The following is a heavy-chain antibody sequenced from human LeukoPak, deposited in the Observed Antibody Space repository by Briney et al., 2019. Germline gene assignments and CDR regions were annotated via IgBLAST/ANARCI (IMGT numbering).Heavy chain of an antibody. Sequence: GGSVRLSCAASGFTFGTFWMHWARQAPGKGLVWVSRINSDESSTSYADSVKGRFIISRDNAKNTLYLQMNNLRVEDTAVYYCARDGGLIPHQWGQGTLVTVSS. CDR2: INSDESST. D-gene: IGHD2-2*01. J-gene: IGHJ4*02. V-gene: IGHV3-74*01. CDR3: ARDGGLIPHQ. CDR1: GFTFGTFW.